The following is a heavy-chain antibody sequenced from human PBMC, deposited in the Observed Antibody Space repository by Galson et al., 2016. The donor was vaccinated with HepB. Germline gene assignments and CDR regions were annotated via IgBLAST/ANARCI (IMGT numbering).Heavy chain of an antibody. CDR2: ISYDGGDK. D-gene: IGHD6-13*01. J-gene: IGHJ4*02. Sequence: SLRLSCAASGFTFSRYGMHWVRQAPGKGLEWVAVISYDGGDKQYADSVKGRFTISRDNPKNTLYLQMNSLKVEDTAVYYCAREMHVAAAAAFDFWGRGTLVTVSS. CDR1: GFTFSRYG. CDR3: AREMHVAAAAAFDF. V-gene: IGHV3-30*12.